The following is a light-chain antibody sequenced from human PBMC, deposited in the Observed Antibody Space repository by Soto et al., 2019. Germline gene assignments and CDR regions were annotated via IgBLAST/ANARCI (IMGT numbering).Light chain of an antibody. CDR3: CSYACSSTPL. J-gene: IGLJ2*01. V-gene: IGLV2-23*01. CDR2: EGN. CDR1: SSDVGSFNL. Sequence: QSALTQPASVSGSPGQSITISCTGTSSDVGSFNLVSWYQHHPGKAPKLIIYEGNKWPSGISSRFSGSMSGNTASLTIFGLQAEDEADYYCCSYACSSTPLFGGGTKVTVL.